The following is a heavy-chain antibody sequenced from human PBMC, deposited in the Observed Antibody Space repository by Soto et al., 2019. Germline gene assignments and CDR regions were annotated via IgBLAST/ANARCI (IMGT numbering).Heavy chain of an antibody. J-gene: IGHJ4*02. CDR3: AKGEYYFDY. CDR1: GDTISTGGYT. CDR2: IYHSGST. D-gene: IGHD3-10*01. V-gene: IGHV4-30-2*01. Sequence: SGTLSLTCDVSGDTISTGGYTLAWIRQPPGKGLEWIGYIYHSGSTYYNPSLKSRVTISVDRSKNQFPLKLSSVTAADTAVYYCAKGEYYFDYWGQGTLVTVSS.